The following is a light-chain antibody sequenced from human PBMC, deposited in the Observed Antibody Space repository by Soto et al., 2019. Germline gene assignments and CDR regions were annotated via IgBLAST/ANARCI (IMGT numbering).Light chain of an antibody. CDR2: QAS. J-gene: IGKJ1*01. Sequence: DIQMTQSPPTLSASVGDRVTITCRASQSISTWLAWFQQKAGKAPKLLIYQASNLESGVPSRFSGSGSGTEFTLTISSLQPDDFATYYCQQYNRYWTFGQGTQVEIK. V-gene: IGKV1-5*03. CDR1: QSISTW. CDR3: QQYNRYWT.